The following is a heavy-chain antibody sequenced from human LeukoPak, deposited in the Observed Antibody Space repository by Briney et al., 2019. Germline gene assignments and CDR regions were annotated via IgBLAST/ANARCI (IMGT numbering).Heavy chain of an antibody. CDR1: GGTFSSYA. CDR2: IIPIFGTA. CDR3: ARRITMVRGVIISWFDP. D-gene: IGHD3-10*01. J-gene: IGHJ5*02. Sequence: SVKVSCKASGGTFSSYAISWVRQAPGQGLEWMGGIIPIFGTANYAQRFQGRVTITTDESTSTAYMELSSLRSEDTAVYYCARRITMVRGVIISWFDPWGQGTLVTVSS. V-gene: IGHV1-69*05.